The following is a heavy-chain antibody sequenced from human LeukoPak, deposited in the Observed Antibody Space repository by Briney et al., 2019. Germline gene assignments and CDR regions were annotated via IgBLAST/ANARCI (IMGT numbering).Heavy chain of an antibody. J-gene: IGHJ4*02. D-gene: IGHD6-19*01. V-gene: IGHV1-18*04. CDR3: AREGWGTYSSGPYYFDY. Sequence: ASVKVSCKASGYTFTRNGISWVRQAPGQGLEWMGWINVYNGNTKYAQKLQGRVTMTTDTSTTTAYMELRSLRSDDTAVYYCAREGWGTYSSGPYYFDYWGQGTLITVSS. CDR2: INVYNGNT. CDR1: GYTFTRNG.